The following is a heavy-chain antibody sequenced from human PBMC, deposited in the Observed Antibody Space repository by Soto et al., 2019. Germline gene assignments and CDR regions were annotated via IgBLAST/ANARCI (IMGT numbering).Heavy chain of an antibody. CDR3: AKDLFVVVPAAGVDWFDP. CDR2: ISGSGGST. V-gene: IGHV3-23*01. D-gene: IGHD2-2*01. Sequence: GGSLRLSCAASGFTFSSYAMSWVRQAPGKGLEWVSAISGSGGSTYYADSVKGRFTISRDNSKNTLYLQMNSLRAEDTAVYYCAKDLFVVVPAAGVDWFDPWGQGTLVTVSS. CDR1: GFTFSSYA. J-gene: IGHJ5*02.